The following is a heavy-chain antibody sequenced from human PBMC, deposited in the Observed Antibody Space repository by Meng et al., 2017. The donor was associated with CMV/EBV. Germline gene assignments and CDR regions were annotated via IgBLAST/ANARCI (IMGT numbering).Heavy chain of an antibody. CDR1: VGSISSSSYY. CDR3: ARDLSNPLVVPAAYNWFDP. CDR2: IYYSGST. D-gene: IGHD2-2*01. Sequence: QLQRQDSGPGLVKPSGTLSLTCTVSVGSISSSSYYWGWIRQPPGKGLEWIGSIYYSGSTYYNPSLKSRVTISVDTSKNQFSLKLSSVTAADTAVYYCARDLSNPLVVPAAYNWFDPWGQGTLVTVSS. V-gene: IGHV4-39*07. J-gene: IGHJ5*02.